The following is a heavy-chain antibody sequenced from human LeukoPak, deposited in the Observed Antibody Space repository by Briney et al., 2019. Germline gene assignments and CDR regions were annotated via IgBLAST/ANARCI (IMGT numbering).Heavy chain of an antibody. J-gene: IGHJ5*02. D-gene: IGHD2-2*02. Sequence: GGSLRLSCAASGFTFSNYALHWVRQAPGQGLEGVSAISGSGGSTYYADSVKGRFTISRDNSKNTLYLQMNSLRAEDTAVYYCTKTAPAAIYWFDPWGQGTLVTVSS. V-gene: IGHV3-23*01. CDR3: TKTAPAAIYWFDP. CDR1: GFTFSNYA. CDR2: ISGSGGST.